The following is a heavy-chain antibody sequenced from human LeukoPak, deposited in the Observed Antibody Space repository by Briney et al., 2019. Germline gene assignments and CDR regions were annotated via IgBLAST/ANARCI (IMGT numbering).Heavy chain of an antibody. V-gene: IGHV3-33*06. CDR2: IWDDGSNK. J-gene: IGHJ2*01. Sequence: PGGSLRLSCAASGLNFNDNDMDRVRQAPGKGLEWVAVIWDDGSNKYYAESVKGRFTISRDISKNMLYLQMNSLRVEDTAVYYCAKERGGQDWDFDLWGRGTLVTVSS. D-gene: IGHD3-10*01. CDR1: GLNFNDND. CDR3: AKERGGQDWDFDL.